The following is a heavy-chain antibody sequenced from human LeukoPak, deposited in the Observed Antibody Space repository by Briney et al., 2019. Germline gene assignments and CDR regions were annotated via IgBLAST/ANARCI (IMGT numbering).Heavy chain of an antibody. V-gene: IGHV4-59*01. CDR1: GGSISNYY. D-gene: IGHD2-15*01. CDR3: ARGGGSPDY. J-gene: IGHJ4*02. CDR2: IYYTGST. Sequence: SETLSLTCTVSGGSISNYYWSWIRQPPGKGLECIGYIYYTGSTNYNPSLKSRVTISIDTSKNQFSLKLSSVTAADTAVYYCARGGGSPDYWGQGTLVTVPP.